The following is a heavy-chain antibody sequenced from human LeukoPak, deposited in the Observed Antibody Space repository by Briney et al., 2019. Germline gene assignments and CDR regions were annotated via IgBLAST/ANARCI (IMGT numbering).Heavy chain of an antibody. CDR3: AKDGAYFDFWSGSHFDY. D-gene: IGHD3-3*01. V-gene: IGHV3-23*01. Sequence: GGSLRLSCAASGFTFSSYAMSWVRQAPGKGLEWVSGISGSGASTYYADSVKGRFTISRDNSKDTLLLQMNRLRAGDTAVYYCAKDGAYFDFWSGSHFDYWGQGTLVTVSS. J-gene: IGHJ4*02. CDR2: ISGSGAST. CDR1: GFTFSSYA.